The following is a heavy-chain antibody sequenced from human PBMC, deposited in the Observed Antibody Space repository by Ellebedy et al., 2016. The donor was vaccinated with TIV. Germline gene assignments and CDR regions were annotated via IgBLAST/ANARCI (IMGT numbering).Heavy chain of an antibody. CDR3: AKDQVGGDGRWVFDI. Sequence: GESLKISCAASGFTFSSYALAWVRQTPGKGLEWVSAILGGCGTTYYADSVKGRFTISRDNSKNTLFLQMNSLRAEDTGIYYCAKDQVGGDGRWVFDIWGQGTMVTVSS. V-gene: IGHV3-23*01. D-gene: IGHD3-16*01. CDR2: ILGGCGTT. J-gene: IGHJ3*02. CDR1: GFTFSSYA.